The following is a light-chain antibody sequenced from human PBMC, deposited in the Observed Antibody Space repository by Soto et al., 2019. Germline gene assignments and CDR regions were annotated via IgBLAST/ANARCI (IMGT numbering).Light chain of an antibody. V-gene: IGKV3-11*01. Sequence: EIVLTQSPATLSLSPGERATLSCRASQSVSSYLAWYQQKPGQAPRLLIYDASNRATGIPARFSGSGSGTDFTITISSLEPEDFAVYYCQQRCTWGFGPGTKVDIK. J-gene: IGKJ3*01. CDR3: QQRCTWG. CDR1: QSVSSY. CDR2: DAS.